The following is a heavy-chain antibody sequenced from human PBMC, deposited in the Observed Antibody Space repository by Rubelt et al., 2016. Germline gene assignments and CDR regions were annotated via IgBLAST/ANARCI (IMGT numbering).Heavy chain of an antibody. CDR2: IYWDVDK. CDR1: GFSLTTSGVG. Sequence: QITLKESGPSLVKPTQTLTLTCTFSGFSLTTSGVGVGWIRQPPGKALEWLAVIYWDVDKRNSPTLRSRAPYTTAHSKNRVVLTMTNMDPGETATYYCAYPSIAYRDDIFDAFDIWGQGTMVTVSS. D-gene: IGHD4-17*01. V-gene: IGHV2-5*02. J-gene: IGHJ3*02. CDR3: AYPSIAYRDDIFDAFDI.